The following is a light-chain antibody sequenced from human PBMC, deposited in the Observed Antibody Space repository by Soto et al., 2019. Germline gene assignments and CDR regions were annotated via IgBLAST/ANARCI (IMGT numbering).Light chain of an antibody. CDR3: QQSYTTPRT. V-gene: IGKV1-39*01. J-gene: IGKJ1*01. CDR2: AAS. Sequence: DIQMTQSPSSLSASVGDRVSVTCRASQSISTFLNWYQQRPGEAPKRLIYAASSLQSGVPSRFSGSGSGADFTLTIGSLQPEDFATYYCQQSYTTPRTFGQGTKVEVK. CDR1: QSISTF.